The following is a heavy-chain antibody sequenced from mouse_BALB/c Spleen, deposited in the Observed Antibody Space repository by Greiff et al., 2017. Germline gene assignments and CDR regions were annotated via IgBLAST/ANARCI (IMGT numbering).Heavy chain of an antibody. CDR2: IWGDGST. J-gene: IGHJ2*01. V-gene: IGHV2-6-7*01. Sequence: VQGVESGPGLVAPSQSLSITCTVSGFSLTGYGVNWVRQPPGKGLEWLGMIWGDGSTDYNSALKSRLSISKDNSKSQVFLKMNSLQTDDTARYYCARVPLYGSSFDYWGQGTTLTVSS. D-gene: IGHD1-1*01. CDR1: GFSLTGYG. CDR3: ARVPLYGSSFDY.